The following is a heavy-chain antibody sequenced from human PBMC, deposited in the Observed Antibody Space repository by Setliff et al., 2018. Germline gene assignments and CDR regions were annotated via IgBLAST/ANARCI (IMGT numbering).Heavy chain of an antibody. CDR1: GGSISSSSYY. J-gene: IGHJ5*02. V-gene: IGHV4-39*01. Sequence: SETLSLTCTVSGGSISSSSYYWGWIRQPPGRGLEWIGSIYYSGTTYYIPSLYSRVTISVDTSKNQFSLKLSSVTAADTAVYYCARREERSPTWFDPWGQGTLVTVSS. CDR3: ARREERSPTWFDP. CDR2: IYYSGTT.